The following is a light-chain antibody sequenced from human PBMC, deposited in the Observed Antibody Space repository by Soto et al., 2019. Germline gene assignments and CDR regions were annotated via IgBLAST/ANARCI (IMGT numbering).Light chain of an antibody. V-gene: IGLV2-14*01. J-gene: IGLJ2*01. Sequence: QSALTHPASVSGSPGQSITISCTGTSSDVGGYNYVSWYQQHPGKAPKLMIYEVSNRPSGVSNRFSGSKSGNTASLTISGLQAEDEADYYCSSYTSSSTVVFGGGTQLTVL. CDR1: SSDVGGYNY. CDR3: SSYTSSSTVV. CDR2: EVS.